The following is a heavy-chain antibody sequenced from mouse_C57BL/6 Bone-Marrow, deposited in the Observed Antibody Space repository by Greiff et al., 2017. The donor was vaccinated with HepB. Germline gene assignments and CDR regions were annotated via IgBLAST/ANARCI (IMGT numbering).Heavy chain of an antibody. CDR1: GFNIKDDY. CDR2: IDPENGDT. J-gene: IGHJ3*01. V-gene: IGHV14-4*01. CDR3: TTHYSNYPFAY. D-gene: IGHD2-5*01. Sequence: EVQLQQSGAELVRPGASVKLSCTASGFNIKDDYMHWVKQRPEQGLEWIGWIDPENGDTEYASKFQGKATITADTSSNTAYLQLSSLTSEDTAVYYCTTHYSNYPFAYWGQGTLVTVSA.